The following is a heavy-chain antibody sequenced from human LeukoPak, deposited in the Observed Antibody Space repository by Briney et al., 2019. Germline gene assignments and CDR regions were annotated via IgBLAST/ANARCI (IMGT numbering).Heavy chain of an antibody. J-gene: IGHJ4*02. CDR3: ARRRTWEDY. D-gene: IGHD1-26*01. Sequence: SETLSLTCTVSGGSISSYYWSWIRQPPGKGLEWIGYIYYSGSTNYNPSLKRRVTISVDTSKNQFSLKLISVTAADTAVYYCARRRTWEDYWGQGTLVTVSS. CDR1: GGSISSYY. V-gene: IGHV4-59*01. CDR2: IYYSGST.